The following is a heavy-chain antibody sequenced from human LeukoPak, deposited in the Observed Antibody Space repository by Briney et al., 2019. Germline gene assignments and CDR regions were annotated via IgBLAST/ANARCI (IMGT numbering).Heavy chain of an antibody. V-gene: IGHV3-9*01. D-gene: IGHD3-22*01. Sequence: PGGSLRLSCAASGFTFDDYAMHWVRQAPGKGLEWVSGISWNSGGKDYADSVKGRFTISRDNAKKSLYLQMNSLRPEDTALYYCAKDPTYDYDSSGSNFDYWGQGALVTVSS. CDR3: AKDPTYDYDSSGSNFDY. J-gene: IGHJ4*02. CDR1: GFTFDDYA. CDR2: ISWNSGGK.